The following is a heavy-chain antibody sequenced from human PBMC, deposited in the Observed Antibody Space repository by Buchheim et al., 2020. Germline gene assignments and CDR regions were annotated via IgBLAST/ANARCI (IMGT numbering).Heavy chain of an antibody. CDR2: IVVGSGDT. D-gene: IGHD3-3*01. CDR3: ATAGYNFWSGYYTHWFDP. V-gene: IGHV1-58*02. J-gene: IGHJ5*02. Sequence: QMQLVQSGPEVKKPGTSVKVSCKASGFTFSSSAMQWVRQARGQRLEWIGWIVVGSGDTNYAQKFQERVIITRDMSINTAYMELSSLRSEDTAVYFCATAGYNFWSGYYTHWFDPWGQGTL. CDR1: GFTFSSSA.